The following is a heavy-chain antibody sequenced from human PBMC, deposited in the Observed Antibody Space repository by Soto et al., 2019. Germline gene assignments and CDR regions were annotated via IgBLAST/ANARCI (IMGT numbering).Heavy chain of an antibody. D-gene: IGHD3-22*01. CDR3: ASAEQTYYYDSSDYYYYYGMDV. V-gene: IGHV1-18*01. CDR1: GYTFTSYG. CDR2: ISAYNGNT. J-gene: IGHJ6*02. Sequence: QVQLVQSGAEVKKPGASVKVSCKASGYTFTSYGISWVRQAPGQGLEWMGWISAYNGNTNYAQKLQGRVTMPTDTSPSTAYMELRSLRSDDPAVYYCASAEQTYYYDSSDYYYYYGMDVWGQGTTVTVSS.